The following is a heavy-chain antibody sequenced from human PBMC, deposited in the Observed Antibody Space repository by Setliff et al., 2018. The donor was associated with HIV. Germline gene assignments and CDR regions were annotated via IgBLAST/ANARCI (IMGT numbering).Heavy chain of an antibody. V-gene: IGHV4-34*01. J-gene: IGHJ4*02. CDR1: GGSFSGYY. Sequence: SETLSLTCAVSGGSFSGYYWSWIRQPPGKGLEWIGEINHSGSTNYNPSLKSRVTISVDTSKNQFSLKLSSVTAADTAVYYCARRDHRSDRITMVRGVIIKRGGGFDYWGQGTLVTVSS. CDR2: INHSGST. D-gene: IGHD3-10*01. CDR3: ARRDHRSDRITMVRGVIIKRGGGFDY.